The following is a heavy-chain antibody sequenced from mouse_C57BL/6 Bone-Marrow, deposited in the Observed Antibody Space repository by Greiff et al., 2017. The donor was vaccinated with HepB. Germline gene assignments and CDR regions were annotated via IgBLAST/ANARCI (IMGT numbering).Heavy chain of an antibody. D-gene: IGHD2-1*01. CDR3: ARDPFYYGNSYAMDY. J-gene: IGHJ4*01. CDR1: GYTFTSYW. CDR2: INPSNGGT. V-gene: IGHV1-53*01. Sequence: QVQLKQPGTELVKPGASVKLSCKASGYTFTSYWMHWVKQRPGQGLEWIGNINPSNGGTNYNEKFKSKATLTVDKSSSTAYMQLSSLTSEDSAVYYCARDPFYYGNSYAMDYWGQGTSVTVSS.